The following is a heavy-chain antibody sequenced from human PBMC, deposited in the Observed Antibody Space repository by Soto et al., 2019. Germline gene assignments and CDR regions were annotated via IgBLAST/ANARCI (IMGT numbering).Heavy chain of an antibody. V-gene: IGHV4-4*02. D-gene: IGHD1-7*01. CDR2: IYHSGST. CDR3: ARTGTTGYYYGMDV. CDR1: GGSISRRNW. J-gene: IGHJ6*02. Sequence: SETLSLTCAVAGGSISRRNWWSWVRQPPGKGLEWIGGIYHSGSTNYNTSLKSRVTISVDKSKNQFSLKLSSVTAADTAVSYCARTGTTGYYYGMDVWGQGTTVTVSS.